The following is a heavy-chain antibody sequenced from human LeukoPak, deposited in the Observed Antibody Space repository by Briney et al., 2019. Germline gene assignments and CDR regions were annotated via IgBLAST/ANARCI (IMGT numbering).Heavy chain of an antibody. Sequence: GASVKVSCKASGYTFTGYYMHWVRQAPGQGLEWMGWINPNSGGTNYAQKFQGRVTMTRDTSISTAYMELSRLRSDDTAVYYCARVSAAALAEYFQYWGQGTLVTVSS. CDR3: ARVSAAALAEYFQY. CDR1: GYTFTGYY. V-gene: IGHV1-2*02. J-gene: IGHJ1*01. D-gene: IGHD6-13*01. CDR2: INPNSGGT.